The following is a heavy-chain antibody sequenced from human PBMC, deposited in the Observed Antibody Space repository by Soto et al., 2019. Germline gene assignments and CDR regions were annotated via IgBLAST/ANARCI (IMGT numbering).Heavy chain of an antibody. D-gene: IGHD2-15*01. CDR3: ARSYCSGGSCYGY. J-gene: IGHJ4*02. Sequence: SETLSLTCTVSGGSISSYYWSWIRQPPGKGLEWIGYIYYSGSTNYNPSLKSRVTISVDTSKNQFSLKLSSVTAADTAVHYCARSYCSGGSCYGYWGQGTLVTVSS. CDR1: GGSISSYY. CDR2: IYYSGST. V-gene: IGHV4-59*01.